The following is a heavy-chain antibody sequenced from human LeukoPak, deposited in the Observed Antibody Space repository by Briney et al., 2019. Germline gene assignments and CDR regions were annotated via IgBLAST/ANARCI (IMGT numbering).Heavy chain of an antibody. J-gene: IGHJ6*02. D-gene: IGHD3-3*02. CDR3: ARGVEGHFRSGYLTHYYYYGMDV. CDR2: ISSSGSAI. V-gene: IGHV3-11*01. CDR1: GFTFSDYY. Sequence: GGSLRLSCAASGFTFSDYYMSWIRQAPGKGLEWVSYISSSGSAIYYAYSGRGRLTSSRDNAKNSLYLKMNNLRAEDTAVYYCARGVEGHFRSGYLTHYYYYGMDVWGQGTTVTVSS.